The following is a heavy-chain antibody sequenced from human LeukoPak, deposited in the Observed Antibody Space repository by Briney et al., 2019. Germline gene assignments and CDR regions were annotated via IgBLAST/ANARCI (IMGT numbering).Heavy chain of an antibody. Sequence: GGSLRLSCLASGFTFNNALHWVRQGPGKGLEWVSGVSWKSHVIDYADSVKGRFTISRDNAKNSLFLEMNSLGPEDTASYYCVKGNSGTYATYFDSWGQGTMVTVAS. J-gene: IGHJ4*02. CDR2: VSWKSHVI. CDR1: GFTFNNA. D-gene: IGHD1-26*01. V-gene: IGHV3-9*01. CDR3: VKGNSGTYATYFDS.